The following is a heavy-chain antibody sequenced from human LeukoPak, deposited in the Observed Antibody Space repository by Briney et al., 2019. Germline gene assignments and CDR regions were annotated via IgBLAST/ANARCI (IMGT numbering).Heavy chain of an antibody. J-gene: IGHJ5*02. D-gene: IGHD5-24*01. Sequence: ASVKVSCKGSGYFFPIHYISWVRQALGQGLEGMGWISCYKGKTNFAHKFHGRGTMTTEASTSTAYMEMRNLRYDDTAVYSCARDLIRDTWPPGEFDPWGQGTLVTVSS. CDR3: ARDLIRDTWPPGEFDP. V-gene: IGHV1-18*04. CDR1: GYFFPIHY. CDR2: ISCYKGKT.